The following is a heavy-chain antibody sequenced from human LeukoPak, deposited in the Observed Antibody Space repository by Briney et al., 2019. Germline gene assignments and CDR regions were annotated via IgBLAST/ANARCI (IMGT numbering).Heavy chain of an antibody. CDR2: INYNGST. Sequence: SETLSLTCTVSGGSVSSGSYYWSWIRQPPGKGLEWIGYINYNGSTNYNPSLKSRVTISVDTSKNQFSLKLSSVTAADTAVYYCAREFHCSGGSCFGYDYWGQGTLVTVSS. J-gene: IGHJ4*02. D-gene: IGHD2-15*01. V-gene: IGHV4-61*01. CDR3: AREFHCSGGSCFGYDY. CDR1: GGSVSSGSYY.